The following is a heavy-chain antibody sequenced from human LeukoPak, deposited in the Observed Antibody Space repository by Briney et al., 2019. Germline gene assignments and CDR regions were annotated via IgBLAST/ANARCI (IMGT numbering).Heavy chain of an antibody. J-gene: IGHJ6*02. V-gene: IGHV3-21*01. D-gene: IGHD6-13*01. CDR2: ISSSSSYI. Sequence: PAGSLSLSCAASGFTFSSYSMNWVRQAPGKGLEWVSSISSSSSYIYYADSVKGRFTISRDNAKNSLYLQMNSLRAEDTAVYYCARDGAAAPLDYYYGMDVWGQGTTV. CDR3: ARDGAAAPLDYYYGMDV. CDR1: GFTFSSYS.